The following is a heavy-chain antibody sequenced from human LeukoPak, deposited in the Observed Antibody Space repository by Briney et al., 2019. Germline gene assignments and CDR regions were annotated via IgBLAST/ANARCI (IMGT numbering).Heavy chain of an antibody. J-gene: IGHJ5*02. D-gene: IGHD2-2*01. CDR3: ARGLGRVNTLHIVVVPAAMIEDWFDP. Sequence: ASVKVSCKASGYTFTGYDMHWVRQAPGQGLEWMGWINPNSGGTNYAQKFQGWVTMTRDTSISTAYMELSRLRSDDTAVYYCARGLGRVNTLHIVVVPAAMIEDWFDPWGQGTLVTVSS. V-gene: IGHV1-2*04. CDR1: GYTFTGYD. CDR2: INPNSGGT.